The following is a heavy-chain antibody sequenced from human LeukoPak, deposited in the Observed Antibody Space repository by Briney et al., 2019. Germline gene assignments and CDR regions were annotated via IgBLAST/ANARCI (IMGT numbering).Heavy chain of an antibody. Sequence: PGGSLRLSCAASGFTFSSSAMSWVRQAPGKGLEWVSNISGSGSGGSTYYADSVKGRFPISRDNSKTTLYLQMNSLRAEDTAVYYCAKSGYNRFDYWGQGTLVTVSS. CDR3: AKSGYNRFDY. CDR2: ISGSGSGGST. CDR1: GFTFSSSA. V-gene: IGHV3-23*01. D-gene: IGHD5-24*01. J-gene: IGHJ4*02.